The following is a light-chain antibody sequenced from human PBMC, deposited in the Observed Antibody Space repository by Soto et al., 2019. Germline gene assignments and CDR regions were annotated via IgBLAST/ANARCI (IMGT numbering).Light chain of an antibody. V-gene: IGKV3-15*01. CDR3: QRYNNLPRT. J-gene: IGKJ1*01. CDR2: GAS. Sequence: EIVMTQSPATLSVSPGERATLSCRASQSVSSNLAWYHQKPGQAPRLLIYGASTRATGIPARFSGSRSGTEFTLTISSLQSEDFAVYYCQRYNNLPRTFGQGTKVEIK. CDR1: QSVSSN.